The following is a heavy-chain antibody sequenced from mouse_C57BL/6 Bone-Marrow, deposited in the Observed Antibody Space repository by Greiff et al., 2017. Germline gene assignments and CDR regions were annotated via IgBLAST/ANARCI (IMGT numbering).Heavy chain of an antibody. CDR2: IDPSDSYT. CDR1: GYTFTSYW. J-gene: IGHJ2*01. D-gene: IGHD1-1*01. CDR3: ARPYYGSFFDY. V-gene: IGHV1-69*01. Sequence: VQLQQPGAELVIPGASVKLSCKASGYTFTSYWMHWVKQRPGQGLEWIGEIDPSDSYTNYNQKFKGKSTLTVDKSSSTAYMQLSSLTSEDSAVYYCARPYYGSFFDYWGQGTTLTVSS.